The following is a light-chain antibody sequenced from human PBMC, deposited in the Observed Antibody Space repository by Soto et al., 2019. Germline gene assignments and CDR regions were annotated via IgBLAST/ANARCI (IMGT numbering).Light chain of an antibody. CDR1: TSVSPK. Sequence: ETVITHSQATLSVSPWEIAALSCKAPTSVSPKLDWYQQKPGQAPRLLIYGASSRATGIPPRFSGSGSGTDFTLSISSLEAEDSEVYYCQQRHMWPITFGQGTRLEIK. V-gene: IGKV3-11*01. CDR2: GAS. CDR3: QQRHMWPIT. J-gene: IGKJ5*01.